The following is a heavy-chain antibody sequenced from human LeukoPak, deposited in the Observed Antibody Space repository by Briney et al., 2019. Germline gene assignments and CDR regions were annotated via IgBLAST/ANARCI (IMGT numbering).Heavy chain of an antibody. V-gene: IGHV4-34*01. CDR1: GGSFSGYY. J-gene: IGHJ4*02. D-gene: IGHD6-19*01. CDR2: INHSGST. Sequence: PSETLSLTCAVYGGSFSGYYWSWIRQPPGRGLEWIGEINHSGSTNYNPSLKSRVTISVDTSKNQFSLKLSSVTAADTAVYYCARTIPWGYSSRQVKRGYFDYWGQGTLVTVSS. CDR3: ARTIPWGYSSRQVKRGYFDY.